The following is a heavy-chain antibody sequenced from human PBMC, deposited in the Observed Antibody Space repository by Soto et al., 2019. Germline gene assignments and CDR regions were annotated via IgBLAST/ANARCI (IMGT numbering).Heavy chain of an antibody. CDR3: AKDTGRGQQWLVQYYYYGMDV. CDR2: ISYDGRNK. Sequence: QVQLVESGGGVVQPGRSLRLSCAASGFTFSSYGTHWVRQAPGKGLEWVAVISYDGRNKYYADSVKGRFTISRDNSKNTLYLQMNSLRVEDTAVYYCAKDTGRGQQWLVQYYYYGMDVWGQGTTVTVSS. D-gene: IGHD6-19*01. CDR1: GFTFSSYG. J-gene: IGHJ6*02. V-gene: IGHV3-30*18.